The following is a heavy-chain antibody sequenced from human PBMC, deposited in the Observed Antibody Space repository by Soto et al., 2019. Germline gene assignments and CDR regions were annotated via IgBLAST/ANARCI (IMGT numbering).Heavy chain of an antibody. J-gene: IGHJ4*02. D-gene: IGHD1-26*01. CDR2: ISSGSDTI. Sequence: EVQLVESGGGLVQPGGSLRLSCAASGFTFSDYGVNWVRQAPGKGLEWISYISSGSDTIYYADSVEGRFTISRDNAKKSLFLQMTSLRDEDTAVYYCARVSTTWEDDYWGQGTLVTVSS. V-gene: IGHV3-48*02. CDR1: GFTFSDYG. CDR3: ARVSTTWEDDY.